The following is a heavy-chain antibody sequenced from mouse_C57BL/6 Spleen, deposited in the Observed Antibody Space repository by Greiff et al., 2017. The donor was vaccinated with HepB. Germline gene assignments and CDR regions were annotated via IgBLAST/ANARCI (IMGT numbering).Heavy chain of an antibody. V-gene: IGHV1-52*01. CDR2: IDPSDSET. CDR3: ARYYGSRGFAY. CDR1: GYTFTSYW. D-gene: IGHD1-1*01. Sequence: QVQLKQPGAELVRPGSSVKLSCKASGYTFTSYWMHWVKQRPIQGLEWIGNIDPSDSETHYNQKFKDKATLTVDKSSSTAYMQLSSLTSEDSAVYYCARYYGSRGFAYWGQGTLVTVSA. J-gene: IGHJ3*01.